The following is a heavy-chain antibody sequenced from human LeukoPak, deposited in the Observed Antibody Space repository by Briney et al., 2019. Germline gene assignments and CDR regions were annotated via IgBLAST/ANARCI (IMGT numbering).Heavy chain of an antibody. Sequence: SETLSLTCIVSGGSISSYYWSWIRQPPGKGLEWIGYIYYSGSTNYNPSLKSRVTISVDTSKNQFSLKLSSVTAADTAIYYCARGLMMAVAGRGEFHYWGQGTLVTVSS. V-gene: IGHV4-59*01. D-gene: IGHD6-13*01. CDR2: IYYSGST. CDR3: ARGLMMAVAGRGEFHY. J-gene: IGHJ4*02. CDR1: GGSISSYY.